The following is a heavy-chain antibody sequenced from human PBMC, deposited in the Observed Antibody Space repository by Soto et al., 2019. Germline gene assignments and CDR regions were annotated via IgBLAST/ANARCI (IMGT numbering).Heavy chain of an antibody. CDR2: ISGSGGST. V-gene: IGHV3-23*01. CDR3: TSHLGELSFPRAFDI. D-gene: IGHD3-16*02. Sequence: GGSLRLSCAASVFPFSSYAMSWVRQAPGKGLEWVSAISGSGGSTYYADSVKGRFTISRDNSKNTLYLQMNSLKTEDTAVYYCTSHLGELSFPRAFDIWGQGTMVTVSS. CDR1: VFPFSSYA. J-gene: IGHJ3*02.